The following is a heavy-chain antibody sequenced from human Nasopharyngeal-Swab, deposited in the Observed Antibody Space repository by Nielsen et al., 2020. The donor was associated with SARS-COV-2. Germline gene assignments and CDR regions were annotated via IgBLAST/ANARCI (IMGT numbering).Heavy chain of an antibody. CDR3: ARAADSSGIDY. Sequence: ETLSLTCTVSGGSISSYYWSWIRQPPGKGLEWIGYIYYSGSTNYNPSLKSRVAISVDTSKNQFSLKLSSVTAADTAVYYCARAADSSGIDYWGQGTLVTVSS. D-gene: IGHD6-19*01. V-gene: IGHV4-59*01. CDR1: GGSISSYY. CDR2: IYYSGST. J-gene: IGHJ4*02.